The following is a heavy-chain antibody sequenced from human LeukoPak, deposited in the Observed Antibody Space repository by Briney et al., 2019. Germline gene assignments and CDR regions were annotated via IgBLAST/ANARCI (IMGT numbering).Heavy chain of an antibody. CDR2: IYYSGST. V-gene: IGHV4-31*03. CDR1: GGSISSGGYY. CDR3: ARDLGPRKLGHNWFDP. D-gene: IGHD1-26*01. Sequence: ASQTLSLTCTVSGGSISSGGYYWSWIRQHPGKGLEWIGYIYYSGSTYYNPSLKSRVTISVDTSKNQFSLKLSSVTAADTAVYYCARDLGPRKLGHNWFDPWGQGTLVTVSS. J-gene: IGHJ5*02.